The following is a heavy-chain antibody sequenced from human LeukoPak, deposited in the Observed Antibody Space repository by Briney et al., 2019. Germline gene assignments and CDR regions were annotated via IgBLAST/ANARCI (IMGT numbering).Heavy chain of an antibody. J-gene: IGHJ3*02. CDR2: IIPIFGTA. CDR3: ARGVTVAGSDAFDT. Sequence: SVKVSCKASGGTFSSYAISWVRQAPGQGLEWMGGIIPIFGTANYAQKFQGRVTITTDESTSTAYMELSSLRSEDTAVYYCARGVTVAGSDAFDTWGQGTMVTVSS. CDR1: GGTFSSYA. V-gene: IGHV1-69*05. D-gene: IGHD6-19*01.